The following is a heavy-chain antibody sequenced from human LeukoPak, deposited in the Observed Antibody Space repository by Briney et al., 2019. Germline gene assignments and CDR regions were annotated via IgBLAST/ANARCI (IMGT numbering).Heavy chain of an antibody. D-gene: IGHD5-12*01. CDR2: IYYSGST. CDR1: GGSISSGGYY. J-gene: IGHJ4*02. Sequence: PSETLSLTCTVSGGSISSGGYYWSWTRQHPGKGLEWIGYIYYSGSTYYNPSLKSRVTISVDTSKNQFSLKLSSVTAADTAVYYCAREDSGYGAPDLVHYFDYWGQGTLVTVSS. V-gene: IGHV4-31*03. CDR3: AREDSGYGAPDLVHYFDY.